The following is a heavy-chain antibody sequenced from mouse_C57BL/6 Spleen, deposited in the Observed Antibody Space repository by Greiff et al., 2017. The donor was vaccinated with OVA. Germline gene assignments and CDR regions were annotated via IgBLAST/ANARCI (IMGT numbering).Heavy chain of an antibody. J-gene: IGHJ3*01. V-gene: IGHV1-42*01. D-gene: IGHD2-5*01. CDR1: GYSFTGYY. Sequence: VQLQQSGPELVKPGASVKISCKASGYSFTGYYMNWVKQSPEKSLEWIGEINPSTGGTTYNQKFKAKATLTVDKSSSTAYMQLKSLTSEDSAVYYCARGSNYVGAWFAYWGQGTLVTVAA. CDR3: ARGSNYVGAWFAY. CDR2: INPSTGGT.